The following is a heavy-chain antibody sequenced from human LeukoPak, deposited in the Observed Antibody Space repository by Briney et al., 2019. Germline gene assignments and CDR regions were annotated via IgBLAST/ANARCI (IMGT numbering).Heavy chain of an antibody. J-gene: IGHJ4*02. V-gene: IGHV3-30*02. CDR2: IRYDGSDL. D-gene: IGHD3-22*01. CDR1: GFTFSSYG. Sequence: PGGSLRLSCAASGFTFSSYGVHWVRQAPGKGLEWVAFIRYDGSDLRYADSVKGRFTISRDNSKNTVYLQMNSLRAEDTAVYYCAKAHYPGSGYHFDYWGQGTLVTVSS. CDR3: AKAHYPGSGYHFDY.